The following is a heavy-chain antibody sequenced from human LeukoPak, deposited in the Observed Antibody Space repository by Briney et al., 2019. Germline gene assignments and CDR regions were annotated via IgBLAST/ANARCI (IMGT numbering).Heavy chain of an antibody. CDR1: GGTFSSYA. CDR2: IIPIFGTA. Sequence: SVKVSCKASGGTFSSYAISWVRQAPGQGLEWMGGIIPIFGTANYAQKFQGRVTITADESTSTAYMELSSLRSEDTAVYYCASQVLITIFGVVTDLNWFDPWGQGTLVTVSS. J-gene: IGHJ5*02. CDR3: ASQVLITIFGVVTDLNWFDP. V-gene: IGHV1-69*13. D-gene: IGHD3-3*01.